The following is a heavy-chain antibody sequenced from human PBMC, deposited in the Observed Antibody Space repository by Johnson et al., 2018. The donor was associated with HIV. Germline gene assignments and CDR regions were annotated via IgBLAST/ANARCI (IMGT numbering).Heavy chain of an antibody. CDR2: ISYDGSNQ. Sequence: QVQLVESGGGVVQPGRSLRLSCEASGFTLSSSAFHWVRQAPGKGLEWVAVISYDGSNQYYADSVKGRFTISRDNAKNSLYLQMNSLRAEDTAVYYCARVKDPDAFDIWGQGTMVTVSS. J-gene: IGHJ3*02. V-gene: IGHV3-30*04. CDR1: GFTLSSSA. CDR3: ARVKDPDAFDI.